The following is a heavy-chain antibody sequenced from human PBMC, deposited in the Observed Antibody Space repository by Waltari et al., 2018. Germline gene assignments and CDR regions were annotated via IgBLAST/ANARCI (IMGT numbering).Heavy chain of an antibody. CDR2: IKSKTDGGTT. CDR1: GFTFSNAG. Sequence: EVQLVESGGGLVTPGGSVRLSCAASGFTFSNAGMIWVRQPPGKGLEWVGRIKSKTDGGTTDYAAPVKGRFTISRDDSKNTLYLQMNSLKTEDTAVYYCTTVASHDYVWGSYRYTDYWGQGTLVTVSS. J-gene: IGHJ4*02. V-gene: IGHV3-15*01. CDR3: TTVASHDYVWGSYRYTDY. D-gene: IGHD3-16*02.